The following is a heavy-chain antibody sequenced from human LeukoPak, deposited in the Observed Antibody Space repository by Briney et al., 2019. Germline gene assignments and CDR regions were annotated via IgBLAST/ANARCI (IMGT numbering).Heavy chain of an antibody. D-gene: IGHD1-26*01. J-gene: IGHJ4*02. CDR1: GFTFSDYY. V-gene: IGHV3-11*06. Sequence: GGSLILSCSASGFTFSDYYMSWIRQAPGKGLEWVSYISSSSSDTNYADSVKGRFTISRDNAKNSLYLQMNSLRVEDTAVYYCARVSGSYSIDYWGQGTLVTVSS. CDR2: ISSSSSDT. CDR3: ARVSGSYSIDY.